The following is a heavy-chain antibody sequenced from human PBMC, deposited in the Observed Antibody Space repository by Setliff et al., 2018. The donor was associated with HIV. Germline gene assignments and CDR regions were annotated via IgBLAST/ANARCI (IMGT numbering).Heavy chain of an antibody. CDR2: IYSGGGGST. CDR3: AREGQHLGSGSYAFDI. Sequence: LRLSCVVSGFTVSAYYMNWVRQAPGKGLEWVSVIYSGGGGSTYHADSVKGRFTISRDTSKNMLYLQMHNLRPEDTAVYYCAREGQHLGSGSYAFDIWGQGTKVTVSS. D-gene: IGHD6-25*01. J-gene: IGHJ3*02. V-gene: IGHV3-66*02. CDR1: GFTVSAYY.